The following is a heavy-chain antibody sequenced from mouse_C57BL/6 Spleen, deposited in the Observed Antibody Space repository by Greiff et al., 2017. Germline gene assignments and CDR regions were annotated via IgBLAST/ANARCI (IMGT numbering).Heavy chain of an antibody. CDR3: ARSTTQYYFDY. CDR2: IYPGDGDT. Sequence: VKLQQSGPELVKPGASVKISCKASGYAFSSSWMNWVKQRPGKGLEWIGRIYPGDGDTNYNGKFKGKATLTADKSSSTAYMQLSSLTSEDSAVYFCARSTTQYYFDYWGQGTTLTVSS. CDR1: GYAFSSSW. V-gene: IGHV1-82*01. D-gene: IGHD6-5*01. J-gene: IGHJ2*01.